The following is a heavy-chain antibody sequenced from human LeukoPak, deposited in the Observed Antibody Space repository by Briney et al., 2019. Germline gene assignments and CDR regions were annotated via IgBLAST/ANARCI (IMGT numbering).Heavy chain of an antibody. D-gene: IGHD6-19*01. CDR2: ISDDGSET. CDR1: GFTFSRYA. V-gene: IGHV3-30*15. CDR3: GRGSGWYSVDY. Sequence: GGSLRLSCAGAGFTFSRYAMHWVRQAPGKGLEWVAVISDDGSETKYADSVKGRFSISRDNSKDTLYLQVSSLITEDTAVYFCGRGSGWYSVDYWGQGILVSASS. J-gene: IGHJ4*02.